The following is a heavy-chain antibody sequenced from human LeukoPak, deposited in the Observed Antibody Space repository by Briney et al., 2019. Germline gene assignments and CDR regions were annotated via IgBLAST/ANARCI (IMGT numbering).Heavy chain of an antibody. J-gene: IGHJ4*02. CDR3: ATTYSSGWSPAVYYFDY. D-gene: IGHD6-19*01. CDR2: ISGSGGST. CDR1: GFTFSSYA. V-gene: IGHV3-23*01. Sequence: GGSLRLSCAASGFTFSSYAMSWVRQAPGKGLEWVSAISGSGGSTYYADSVKGRFTISRDNSKNTLYLQINSLRAEDTAVYYCATTYSSGWSPAVYYFDYWGQGTLVTVSS.